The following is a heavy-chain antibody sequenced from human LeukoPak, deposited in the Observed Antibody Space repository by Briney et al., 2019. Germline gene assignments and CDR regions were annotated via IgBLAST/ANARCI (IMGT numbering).Heavy chain of an antibody. CDR1: GYSFTSYW. D-gene: IGHD3-10*01. Sequence: GESLQISCKGSGYSFTSYWIGWARQMPGKGLEWMGIIYPGDSDTRYSPSFQGQVTISADKSISTAYLQWSSLKASDTAMYYCASLYGTGSYYNAGYFQHWGQGTLVTVSS. CDR3: ASLYGTGSYYNAGYFQH. V-gene: IGHV5-51*01. CDR2: IYPGDSDT. J-gene: IGHJ1*01.